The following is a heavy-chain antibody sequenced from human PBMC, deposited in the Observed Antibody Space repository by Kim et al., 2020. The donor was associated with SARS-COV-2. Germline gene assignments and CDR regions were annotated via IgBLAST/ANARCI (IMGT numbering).Heavy chain of an antibody. Sequence: GSTQHHPALKCRVTMSVDTSKHQFSLKLSSVTAADTAVYYCARGGLATDYWGQGTLVTVSS. V-gene: IGHV4-4*07. CDR2: GST. CDR3: ARGGLATDY. J-gene: IGHJ4*02. D-gene: IGHD3-16*01.